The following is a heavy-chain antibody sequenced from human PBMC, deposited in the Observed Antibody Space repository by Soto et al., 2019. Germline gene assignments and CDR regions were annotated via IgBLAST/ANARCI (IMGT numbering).Heavy chain of an antibody. CDR2: IKQDGSEK. CDR3: ARDRNEYSNYVSLYYYYYMDV. J-gene: IGHJ6*03. Sequence: GGSLRLSCAASGFTFSSYWMSWVRQAPGKGLEWVANIKQDGSEKYYVDSVKGRFTISRDNAKNSLYLQMNSLRAEDTAVYYCARDRNEYSNYVSLYYYYYMDVWGKGTTVTVSS. V-gene: IGHV3-7*01. D-gene: IGHD4-4*01. CDR1: GFTFSSYW.